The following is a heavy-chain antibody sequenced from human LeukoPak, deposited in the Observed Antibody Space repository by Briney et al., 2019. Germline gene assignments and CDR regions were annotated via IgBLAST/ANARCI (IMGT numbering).Heavy chain of an antibody. CDR2: IIPIFGTA. D-gene: IGHD6-13*01. CDR1: GGTFSSYA. CDR3: ARDGNAAAAGQIDY. V-gene: IGHV1-69*06. J-gene: IGHJ4*02. Sequence: GASVKVSCKASGGTFSSYAISWVRQAPGQGLEWMGGIIPIFGTANYAQKFQGRVTITADKSTSTAYMELSSLRSEDTAVYYCARDGNAAAAGQIDYWGQGTLVTVSS.